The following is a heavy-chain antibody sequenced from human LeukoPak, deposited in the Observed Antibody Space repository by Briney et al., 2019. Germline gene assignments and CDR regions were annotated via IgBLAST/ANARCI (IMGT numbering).Heavy chain of an antibody. CDR1: GFTFSSYG. CDR3: AHSGYSYGSYYFDY. D-gene: IGHD5-18*01. Sequence: GGSLRLSCAASGFTFSSYGMHWVRQAPGKGLEWVAVISYDGSNKYYADSVKGRFTISRDNSKNTLYLQMNSLRAEDTAVYYCAHSGYSYGSYYFDYWGQGTLVTVSS. J-gene: IGHJ4*02. CDR2: ISYDGSNK. V-gene: IGHV3-30*03.